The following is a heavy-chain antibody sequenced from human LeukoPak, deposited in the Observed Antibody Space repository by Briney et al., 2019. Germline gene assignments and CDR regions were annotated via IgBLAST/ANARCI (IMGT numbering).Heavy chain of an antibody. CDR1: GGSFSGYY. CDR2: INHSGST. J-gene: IGHJ6*03. Sequence: SETLSLTCAVYGGSFSGYYWSWIRQPPGKGLEWIGEINHSGSTNYNPSLKSRVTISVDTSKNQFSLKLSSVTAADTAVYYCARGLIVLRDYMDVWGKGTTVTVSS. D-gene: IGHD6-6*01. V-gene: IGHV4-34*01. CDR3: ARGLIVLRDYMDV.